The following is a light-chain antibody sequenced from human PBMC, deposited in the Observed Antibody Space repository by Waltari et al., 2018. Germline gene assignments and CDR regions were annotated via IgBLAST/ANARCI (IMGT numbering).Light chain of an antibody. CDR3: QQYDNYWT. J-gene: IGKJ1*01. Sequence: DIQMTPSPTTLAASVGDRVNITCRASQSITHWLAWYQQKPGKAPKLHIYRASNLGSGVPSRFSGSGSGTEFTLTISSLQPYDFATYYCQQYDNYWTFGQGTKVEIK. V-gene: IGKV1-5*03. CDR2: RAS. CDR1: QSITHW.